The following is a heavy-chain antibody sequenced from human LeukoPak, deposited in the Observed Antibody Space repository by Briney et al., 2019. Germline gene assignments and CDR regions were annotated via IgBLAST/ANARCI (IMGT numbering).Heavy chain of an antibody. Sequence: PGGSLRLSCAASGFSFSSYWMNWVRQAPGKGLEWVGNINQDGSGKYYVDSVKGRFTISRDNAMNSLYLQMNSLRSDDTAVYYCARDLESTAARPRFFDYWGQGTLVTVSS. J-gene: IGHJ4*02. D-gene: IGHD6-6*01. V-gene: IGHV3-7*03. CDR2: INQDGSGK. CDR1: GFSFSSYW. CDR3: ARDLESTAARPRFFDY.